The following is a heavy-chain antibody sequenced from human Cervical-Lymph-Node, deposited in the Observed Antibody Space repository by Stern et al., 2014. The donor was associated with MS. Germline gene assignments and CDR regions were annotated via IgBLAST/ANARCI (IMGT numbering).Heavy chain of an antibody. CDR3: ANGDSDAFDI. D-gene: IGHD4-17*01. CDR2: IVPLFRTT. CDR1: GGTFSSYA. J-gene: IGHJ3*02. Sequence: QVQLVQSGAEVRKPGSSVRVSCKASGGTFSSYAITWVRQAPGQGIEWMGGIVPLFRTTNYAQKFQGRVTITADESTNTVYMELNSLRSEDAAIYYCANGDSDAFDIWGQGTTVTVSS. V-gene: IGHV1-69*01.